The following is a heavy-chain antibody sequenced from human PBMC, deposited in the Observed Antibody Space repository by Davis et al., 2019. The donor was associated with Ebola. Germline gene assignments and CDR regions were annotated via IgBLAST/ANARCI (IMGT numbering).Heavy chain of an antibody. D-gene: IGHD6-13*01. V-gene: IGHV4-59*01. J-gene: IGHJ6*04. Sequence: SETLSLTCTVSGGSISSYYWSWIRQPPGKGLEWIGYIYYSGSTNYNPSLKSRVTISVDTARNQFSLKLTSVTTPDTAVYYCAKDSSSSGNYYYGMDVWGKGTTVTVSS. CDR2: IYYSGST. CDR3: AKDSSSSGNYYYGMDV. CDR1: GGSISSYY.